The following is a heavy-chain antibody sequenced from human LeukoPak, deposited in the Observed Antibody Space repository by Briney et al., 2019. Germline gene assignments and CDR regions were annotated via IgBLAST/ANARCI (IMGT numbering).Heavy chain of an antibody. D-gene: IGHD3-10*01. CDR3: AKTVYHSGNY. CDR1: GFTISTYG. Sequence: GGSLRLSCAASGFTISTYGMSWVRQAPGKGLEWASSISGGTTYYADSVKGRFTISRDNSKNTVSLQMNSLRAEDTAVYYCAKTVYHSGNYWGQGPLVTVSS. CDR2: ISGGTT. J-gene: IGHJ4*02. V-gene: IGHV3-23*01.